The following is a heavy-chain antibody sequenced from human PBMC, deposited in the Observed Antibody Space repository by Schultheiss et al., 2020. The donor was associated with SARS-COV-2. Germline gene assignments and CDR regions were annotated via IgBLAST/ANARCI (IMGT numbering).Heavy chain of an antibody. CDR2: TRNKANGYTT. Sequence: GGSLRLSCAASGFTFSDHYMDWVRQSPGKGLEWVGRTRNKANGYTTHYAASVKGRFTILRDDSKNSLYLQMNSLKAEDTAVYYCARAYSGTSHGGAFDIWVQGTMVTVAS. CDR3: ARAYSGTSHGGAFDI. V-gene: IGHV3-72*01. D-gene: IGHD1-26*01. J-gene: IGHJ3*02. CDR1: GFTFSDHY.